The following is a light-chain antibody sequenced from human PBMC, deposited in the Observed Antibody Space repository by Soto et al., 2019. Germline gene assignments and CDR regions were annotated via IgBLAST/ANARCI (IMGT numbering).Light chain of an antibody. V-gene: IGKV3-11*01. J-gene: IGKJ5*01. CDR1: HSVSSY. Sequence: EIGLTQYPATLSLSPGERATLSCMASHSVSSYSAEYQQKPGQAPRLLIDDASNGATGIPARFSGSGPGTDFTLTISSLEPEDFAVYYCQQYSNWPPTFGQGTRLENK. CDR2: DAS. CDR3: QQYSNWPPT.